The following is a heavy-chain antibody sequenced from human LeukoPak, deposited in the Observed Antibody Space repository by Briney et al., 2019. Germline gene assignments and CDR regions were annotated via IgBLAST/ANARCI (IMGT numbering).Heavy chain of an antibody. CDR1: GYIFTAYK. Sequence: ASVKVSCKAVGYIFTAYKIYWVRQAPGQGLEWMGWINPNSGGTKYAQQFQGRVTLTSDTSITTVYMDLSSLRSDDTAVYYCTRDPPRNDDTSGDAYWGQGTLVTVS. CDR2: INPNSGGT. CDR3: TRDPPRNDDTSGDAY. D-gene: IGHD3-22*01. J-gene: IGHJ4*02. V-gene: IGHV1-2*02.